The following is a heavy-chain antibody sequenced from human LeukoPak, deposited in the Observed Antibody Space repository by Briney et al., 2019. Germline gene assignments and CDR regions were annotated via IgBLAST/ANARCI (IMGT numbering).Heavy chain of an antibody. CDR1: GGSFSGYY. V-gene: IGHV4-34*01. CDR2: INHSGST. CDR3: ARVTWPTFDY. J-gene: IGHJ4*02. D-gene: IGHD5-12*01. Sequence: SETLSLTCAVYGGSFSGYYWSWIRQPPGKGLEWIGEINHSGSTNYNPSLKSRVTISVDTSKNQFSLKLSSVTAADTAVFYCARVTWPTFDYWGQGTLVTVSS.